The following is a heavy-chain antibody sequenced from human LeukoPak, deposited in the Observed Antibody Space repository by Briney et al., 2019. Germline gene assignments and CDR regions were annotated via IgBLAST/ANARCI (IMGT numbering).Heavy chain of an antibody. V-gene: IGHV3-53*01. CDR2: IYSGGST. Sequence: PGGSLRLSCAASGFTVSSNYMSWVRQAPGKGLEWVSVIYSGGSTYYADSVKGRFTISRDNSKNTLYLQMNSLRAGDTAVYYCARDSGVRYFDYWGQGTLVTVSS. CDR1: GFTVSSNY. CDR3: ARDSGVRYFDY. J-gene: IGHJ4*02. D-gene: IGHD3-10*01.